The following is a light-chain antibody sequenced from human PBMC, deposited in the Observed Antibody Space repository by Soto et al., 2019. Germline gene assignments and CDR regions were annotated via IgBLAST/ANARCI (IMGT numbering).Light chain of an antibody. J-gene: IGKJ1*01. V-gene: IGKV3-20*01. Sequence: EIVFTQSPGTLSLSPGARATLSCSASQSVSSSYLAWYQHKPGRAPRVLIDGTSSRATGIPDRFSGSGSGTDFTLTISRLEPEDLAVYYCQQYGSLVTFGQGTKVDIK. CDR3: QQYGSLVT. CDR2: GTS. CDR1: QSVSSSY.